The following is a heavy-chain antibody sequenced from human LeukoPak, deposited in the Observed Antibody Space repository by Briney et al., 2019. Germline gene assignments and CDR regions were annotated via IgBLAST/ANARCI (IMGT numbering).Heavy chain of an antibody. Sequence: GESLKISCKGSGYSFSSYWIGWVRQMPGKGLEWMAIIYPDDSDTRYSPSFQGQVTISADKSISTAYLQWSSLKASDTAMYYCARQGLYYDSSGWYFDLWGRGTLVTVSS. V-gene: IGHV5-51*01. CDR3: ARQGLYYDSSGWYFDL. D-gene: IGHD3-22*01. CDR2: IYPDDSDT. J-gene: IGHJ2*01. CDR1: GYSFSSYW.